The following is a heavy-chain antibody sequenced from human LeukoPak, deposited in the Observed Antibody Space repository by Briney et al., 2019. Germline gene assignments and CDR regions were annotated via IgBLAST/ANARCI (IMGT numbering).Heavy chain of an antibody. CDR2: ISGSGGST. CDR3: AKSTGKAVWCMDV. Sequence: LPGGSLRLSCAASGFTFSSYAMSWVRQAPGKGLGWVSAISGSGGSTYYADSVKGRFTISRDNSKNTLYLQMNSLRAEDTAVYYCAKSTGKAVWCMDVWGQGTTVTVSS. CDR1: GFTFSSYA. D-gene: IGHD3-16*01. V-gene: IGHV3-23*01. J-gene: IGHJ6*02.